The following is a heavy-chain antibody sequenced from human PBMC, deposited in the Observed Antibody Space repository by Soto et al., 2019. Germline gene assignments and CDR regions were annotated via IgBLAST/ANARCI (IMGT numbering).Heavy chain of an antibody. Sequence: EVQLLESGGGLSPGGSLRLSCAASGFTFSSYAMSWVRQARGKGLEWVSANSGNGGGTYYADSVKGRFTISRDNSKNMLFLQMNSLRAEDTAVYYCAKDLRAVSTVTRADSWGLGTLVTVSS. CDR1: GFTFSSYA. CDR2: NSGNGGGT. V-gene: IGHV3-23*01. J-gene: IGHJ4*02. D-gene: IGHD4-17*01. CDR3: AKDLRAVSTVTRADS.